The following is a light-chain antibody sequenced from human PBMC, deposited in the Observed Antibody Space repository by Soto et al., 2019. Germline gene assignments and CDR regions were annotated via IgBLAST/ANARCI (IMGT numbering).Light chain of an antibody. CDR1: QSVSNW. CDR2: SAS. CDR3: QQTDSSVT. V-gene: IGKV1-5*01. Sequence: DLPMTQSPSTLSASVGGRVTITCRASQSVSNWLAWYQQKPGKAPKLLIYSASSLQSGVPSRFSGSESGPEFTLTISSLQPEDFATYYCQQTDSSVTFGQGTRLEIK. J-gene: IGKJ5*01.